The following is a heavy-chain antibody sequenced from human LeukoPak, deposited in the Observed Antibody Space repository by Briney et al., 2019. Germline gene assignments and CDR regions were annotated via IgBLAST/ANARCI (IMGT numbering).Heavy chain of an antibody. D-gene: IGHD2-2*01. J-gene: IGHJ6*03. CDR1: GYTFTSYY. CDR3: AREGSCSSTSCPPVSYYYMDV. V-gene: IGHV1-46*01. CDR2: INPSGDST. Sequence: GASVKVSCKASGYTFTSYYMHWVRQAPGQGLEWMGIINPSGDSTSYAQKFQGRVTMTRDMSTSTVYMELSSLRSEDTAVYYCAREGSCSSTSCPPVSYYYMDVWGKGTTVTVSS.